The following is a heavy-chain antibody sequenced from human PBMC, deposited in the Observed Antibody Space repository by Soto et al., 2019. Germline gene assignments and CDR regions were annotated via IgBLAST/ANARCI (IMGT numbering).Heavy chain of an antibody. CDR1: GYTFSSYD. V-gene: IGHV1-8*01. J-gene: IGHJ6*02. CDR3: ARVIVPGAAGIGMDV. CDR2: MNPQSGKT. D-gene: IGHD3-22*01. Sequence: ASVKVSCKAFGYTFSSYDINWVRQATGQGLEWMGWMNPQSGKTGYAQKFQGRVTMTRNTSTSTASMELSSLRSEDTAVYYCARVIVPGAAGIGMDVWDQGTTVTVSS.